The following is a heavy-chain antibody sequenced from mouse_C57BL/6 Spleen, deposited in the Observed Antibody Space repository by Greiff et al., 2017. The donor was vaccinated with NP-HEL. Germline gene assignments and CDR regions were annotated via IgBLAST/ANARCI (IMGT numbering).Heavy chain of an antibody. CDR2: IHPNSGST. Sequence: QVQLQQPGAELVKPGASVKLSCKASGYTFTSYWMHWVKQRPGQGLEWIGMIHPNSGSTNYNEKFKSKATLTVDKSSSTAYMQLSSLTSEDSAVYYCARWDYGRSLDDWGQGTTLTVSS. V-gene: IGHV1-64*01. CDR1: GYTFTSYW. CDR3: ARWDYGRSLDD. J-gene: IGHJ2*01. D-gene: IGHD1-1*01.